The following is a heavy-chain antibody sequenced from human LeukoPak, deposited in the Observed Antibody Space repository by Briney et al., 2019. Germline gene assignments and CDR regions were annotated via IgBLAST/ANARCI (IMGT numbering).Heavy chain of an antibody. Sequence: GASVKVSCKPSGSTLTDYYIHWVRQAPGQGLEWMGWINPNTGGTSYAQRFPGRVTMTRDTSISTAYMELSSLRSDDTAVFYCARKGGAVLTGYHYWGQGTLVTVSS. CDR3: ARKGGAVLTGYHY. J-gene: IGHJ4*02. D-gene: IGHD3-9*01. V-gene: IGHV1-2*02. CDR1: GSTLTDYY. CDR2: INPNTGGT.